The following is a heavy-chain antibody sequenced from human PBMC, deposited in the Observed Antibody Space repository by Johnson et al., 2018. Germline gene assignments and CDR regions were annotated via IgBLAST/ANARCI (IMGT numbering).Heavy chain of an antibody. CDR3: AKDRGIAAAGSPDYAFDI. Sequence: SGFTFSSYAMSWVRQAPVKGLEWVSAISGSGGSTYYADSVKGRFTISRDNSKNTLYLQMNSLRAEDTAVYYCAKDRGIAAAGSPDYAFDIWGQGTMVTFSS. CDR1: GFTFSSYA. CDR2: ISGSGGST. V-gene: IGHV3-23*01. J-gene: IGHJ3*02. D-gene: IGHD6-13*01.